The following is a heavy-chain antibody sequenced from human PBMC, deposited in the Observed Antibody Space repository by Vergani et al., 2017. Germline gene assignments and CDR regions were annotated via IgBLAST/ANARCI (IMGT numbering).Heavy chain of an antibody. V-gene: IGHV1-46*03. CDR1: GYTFTSYY. D-gene: IGHD3-22*01. CDR3: ARDLGDYXDSSGYTKADAFDI. Sequence: QVQLVQSGAEVKKPGASGKVSCKASGYTFTSYYMHWVRPAPGQGLEWMGIINPSGGSTSYAQKFQGRVTMTRDTSTGTVYMELSSLRTEDTAVYYCARDLGDYXDSSGYTKADAFDIWGQGTMVTVSS. J-gene: IGHJ3*02. CDR2: INPSGGST.